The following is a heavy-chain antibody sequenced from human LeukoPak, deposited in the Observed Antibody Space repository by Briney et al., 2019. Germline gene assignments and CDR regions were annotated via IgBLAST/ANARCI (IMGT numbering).Heavy chain of an antibody. J-gene: IGHJ4*02. CDR1: GLTFSRYA. CDR3: AKAALHYDFWSGYWDYFDY. CDR2: ISESGSGT. Sequence: GGSLRLSCAVSGLTFSRYAMSWVRQAPGKGLEWVSAISESGSGTYYADSVKGRFTISRDNSKDTLSLQMNSLRAEDTAVYYCAKAALHYDFWSGYWDYFDYWGQGTLVTVSS. V-gene: IGHV3-23*01. D-gene: IGHD3-3*01.